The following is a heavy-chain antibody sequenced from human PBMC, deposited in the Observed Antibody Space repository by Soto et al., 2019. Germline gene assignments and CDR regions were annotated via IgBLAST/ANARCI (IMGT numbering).Heavy chain of an antibody. CDR3: ARDELMIGGVRYGMDV. CDR1: GFTLSNVG. V-gene: IGHV3-33*01. D-gene: IGHD3-16*01. CDR2: IWYDGSKK. J-gene: IGHJ6*02. Sequence: QVQLVESGGGVVQPGGSLRLSCTASGFTLSNVGMHWVRQAPGKGLEWVAIIWYDGSKKVYGDSVKGRFTISRDTSTNTLYLQTNNVIAEDTAVYYCARDELMIGGVRYGMDVWGQGTTVTVSS.